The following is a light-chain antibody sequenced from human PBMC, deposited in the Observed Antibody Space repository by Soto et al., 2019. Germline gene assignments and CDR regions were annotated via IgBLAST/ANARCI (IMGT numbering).Light chain of an antibody. CDR1: QSLLHSNGYNY. CDR2: LGS. Sequence: DIVITQSPLSLPVTPGEPASISCRSSQSLLHSNGYNYLVWYLQKPGQSPHLLIYLGSYRASGVPDRFSGSGSGTDFTLKISRVEAEDVGVYYCMQALQTPRTFGLGTKVEIK. V-gene: IGKV2-28*01. CDR3: MQALQTPRT. J-gene: IGKJ1*01.